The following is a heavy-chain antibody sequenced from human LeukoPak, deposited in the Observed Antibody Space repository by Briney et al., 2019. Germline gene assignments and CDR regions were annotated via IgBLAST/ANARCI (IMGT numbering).Heavy chain of an antibody. J-gene: IGHJ4*02. CDR3: ARGLRWTARAGSYYTL. V-gene: IGHV4-34*01. D-gene: IGHD3-10*01. CDR2: INHSGST. CDR1: GGSFSGYY. Sequence: KPSETLSLTCAVYGGSFSGYYWSWIRQPPGKGLEWIGEINHSGSTNYNPSLKSRVTISVDTSKNQFSLKLSSVTAADTAVYYCARGLRWTARAGSYYTLWGQGTLVTVSS.